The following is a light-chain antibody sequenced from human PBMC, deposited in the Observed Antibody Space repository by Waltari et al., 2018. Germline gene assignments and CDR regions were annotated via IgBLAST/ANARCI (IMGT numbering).Light chain of an antibody. V-gene: IGKV3-20*01. CDR3: QHYVRLPAT. Sequence: EIVLTQSPCTLSLSPGERATLSCRASQSVRGSLAWYQQKAGQAPRLLIYGASIRATGIADRFSGSGSGTDFSLTISRLEPEDFAVYYCQHYVRLPATFGQGTKVEI. CDR1: QSVRGS. J-gene: IGKJ1*01. CDR2: GAS.